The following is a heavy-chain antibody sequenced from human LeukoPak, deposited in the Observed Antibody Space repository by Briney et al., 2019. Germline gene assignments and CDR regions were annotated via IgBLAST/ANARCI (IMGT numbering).Heavy chain of an antibody. D-gene: IGHD5/OR15-5a*01. Sequence: PGGSLRLSCAASALPPSNYAMSWVRQAPGKGLEWVSVISATGGRTYYADSVKGRFTISRDDSKNTLSLQMNSLRVDDTAVYYCARGVWPDYWGQGTLVAVSS. CDR1: ALPPSNYA. V-gene: IGHV3-23*01. J-gene: IGHJ4*02. CDR3: ARGVWPDY. CDR2: ISATGGRT.